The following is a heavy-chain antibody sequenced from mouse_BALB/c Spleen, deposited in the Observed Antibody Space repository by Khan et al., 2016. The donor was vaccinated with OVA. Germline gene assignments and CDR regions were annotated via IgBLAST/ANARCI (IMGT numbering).Heavy chain of an antibody. CDR3: TRLAYYYDSEGFAY. D-gene: IGHD1-1*01. CDR2: ISTGGSYT. Sequence: EVELVESGGDLVKPGGSLKLSCAASGFTFGTFGMPWVRQTPDKRLEWVATISTGGSYTYYPDIVKGRFIISRDNAKNTLDLQMSSLKSEDTAMYYCTRLAYYYDSEGFAYWGQGTLVTVSA. CDR1: GFTFGTFG. V-gene: IGHV5-6*01. J-gene: IGHJ3*01.